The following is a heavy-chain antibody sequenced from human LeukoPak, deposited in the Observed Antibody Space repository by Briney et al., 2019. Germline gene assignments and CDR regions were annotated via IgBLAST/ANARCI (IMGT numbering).Heavy chain of an antibody. CDR2: ISGSGGSP. J-gene: IGHJ4*02. D-gene: IGHD1-26*01. Sequence: GGSLRLSCAASGFTFSSSAMSWVRQAPRKGLEWVSSISGSGGSPYYADSVKGRFTISRDNSKNTLYLQMNSLRAEDTAVYYCARDLVGGSYESGWGQGTLVTVSS. V-gene: IGHV3-23*01. CDR3: ARDLVGGSYESG. CDR1: GFTFSSSA.